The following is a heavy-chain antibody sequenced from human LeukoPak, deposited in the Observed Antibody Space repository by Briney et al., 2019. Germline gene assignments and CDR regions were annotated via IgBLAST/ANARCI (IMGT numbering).Heavy chain of an antibody. Sequence: SETLSPTCTVSGGSISSSSYYWGWIRQPPGKGLEWIGSIYHSGSTYYNPSLKSRVTISVDTSKNQFSLKLSSVTAADTAVYYCAGSARVLLWFGESPVDYWGQGTLVTVSS. D-gene: IGHD3-10*01. CDR3: AGSARVLLWFGESPVDY. V-gene: IGHV4-39*07. J-gene: IGHJ4*02. CDR1: GGSISSSSYY. CDR2: IYHSGST.